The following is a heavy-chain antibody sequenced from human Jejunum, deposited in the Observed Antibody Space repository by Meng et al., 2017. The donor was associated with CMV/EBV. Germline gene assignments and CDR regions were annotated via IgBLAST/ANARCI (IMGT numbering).Heavy chain of an antibody. CDR1: YF. V-gene: IGHV4-39*01. J-gene: IGHJ4*02. Sequence: YFRGWIRQPPGKGLEWIASISYSGSSYYNPALTYYNPSLESRVTIAVDKSKNQFSLRLTSVIVADTAIYYCARLGFYYGSGSYFDYWGQGILVTVSS. CDR2: ISYSGSSYYNPALT. CDR3: ARLGFYYGSGSYFDY. D-gene: IGHD3-10*01.